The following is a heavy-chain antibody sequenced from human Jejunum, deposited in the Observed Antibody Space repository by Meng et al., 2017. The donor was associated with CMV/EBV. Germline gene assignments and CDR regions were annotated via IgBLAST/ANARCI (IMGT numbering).Heavy chain of an antibody. CDR2: IGTTSGIYT. D-gene: IGHD3-16*01. CDR1: GFSFSDYY. J-gene: IGHJ4*02. Sequence: QVELVGYGGGLVKPGGNMRLACAVSGFSFSDYYIHWIRQAPGKGLEWISYIGTTSGIYTKSIDSVTGRFTISRDNDKNSVYLKMNMLRAEDTAVYDCAREGGLKRFDYWGQGTLVTVSS. V-gene: IGHV3-11*06. CDR3: AREGGLKRFDY.